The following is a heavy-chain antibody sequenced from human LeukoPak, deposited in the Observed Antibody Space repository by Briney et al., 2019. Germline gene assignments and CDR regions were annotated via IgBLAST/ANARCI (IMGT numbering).Heavy chain of an antibody. J-gene: IGHJ6*02. Sequence: PSETLSLTCTVSGGSVTSTTYYWGWIRQPPGKGLEWIGDIYYSGSTYYNPSLKSRVTISVDTSKNQFSLKLSSVTAADTAVYYCARDHSSSWSYYYYYGMDVWGQGTTVTVSS. CDR1: GGSVTSTTYY. CDR2: IYYSGST. CDR3: ARDHSSSWSYYYYYGMDV. V-gene: IGHV4-39*07. D-gene: IGHD6-13*01.